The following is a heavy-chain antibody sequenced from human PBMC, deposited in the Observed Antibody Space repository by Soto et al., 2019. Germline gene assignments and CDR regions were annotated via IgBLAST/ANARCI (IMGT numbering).Heavy chain of an antibody. D-gene: IGHD6-13*01. V-gene: IGHV4-31*03. J-gene: IGHJ4*02. CDR1: AGSISTGPYY. CDR2: IYSSASS. Sequence: SGTPSLLGTLPAGSISTGPYYWSWIPQVPGQGLEWIGYIYSSASSYYNPSLKSRVAMSVDTSKNQFTLKLSSVTAADTAIYYCTREGRMEAPGRFDCWGQRTMVTVSS. CDR3: TREGRMEAPGRFDC.